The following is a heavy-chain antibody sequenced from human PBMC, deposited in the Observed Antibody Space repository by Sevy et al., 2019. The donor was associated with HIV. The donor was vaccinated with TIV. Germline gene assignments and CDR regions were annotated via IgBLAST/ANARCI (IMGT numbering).Heavy chain of an antibody. Sequence: GPVKVSCKASGYTFTSYSIHWVRQAPGQGLEWMGIINPSGRSTTYAQLFQGRVTLTRDKSTSTVFLELSSLRSDDTAVYYCAIPGFRGYDGVDQWGQGTLVDVSS. J-gene: IGHJ4*02. D-gene: IGHD5-12*01. CDR3: AIPGFRGYDGVDQ. V-gene: IGHV1-46*01. CDR2: INPSGRST. CDR1: GYTFTSYS.